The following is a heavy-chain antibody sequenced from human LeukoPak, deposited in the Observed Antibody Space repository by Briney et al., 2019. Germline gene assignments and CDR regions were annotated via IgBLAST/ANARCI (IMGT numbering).Heavy chain of an antibody. CDR1: GGSISSSSYY. D-gene: IGHD3-22*01. V-gene: IGHV4-39*07. CDR3: ARQSMNYYDSSGSNDY. CDR2: IYHSGST. Sequence: SETLSLTCTVSGGSISSSSYYWGWIRQPPGKGLEWIGEIYHSGSTNYNPSLKSRVTISVDKSKNQFSLKLSSVTAADTAVYYCARQSMNYYDSSGSNDYWGQGTLVTVSS. J-gene: IGHJ4*02.